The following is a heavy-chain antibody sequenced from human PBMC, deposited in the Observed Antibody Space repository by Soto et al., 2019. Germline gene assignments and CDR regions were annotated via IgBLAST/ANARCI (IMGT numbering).Heavy chain of an antibody. D-gene: IGHD3-16*02. CDR1: GYSFTSYG. Sequence: ASVKVSCKSSGYSFTSYGISWVRQAPGQGLEWMGWISAYNGNTNYAQKLQGRVTMTTDTSTSTAYMELRSLRSDDTAVYYCARGTDYVWGSYRHNYGRHVFDICGQRTMVTVSS. CDR2: ISAYNGNT. J-gene: IGHJ3*02. V-gene: IGHV1-18*01. CDR3: ARGTDYVWGSYRHNYGRHVFDI.